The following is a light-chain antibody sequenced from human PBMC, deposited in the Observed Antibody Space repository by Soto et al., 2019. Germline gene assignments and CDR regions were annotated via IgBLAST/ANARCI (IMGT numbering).Light chain of an antibody. Sequence: QSVLTQSPSASGTPGQRVTISCSGSSSNVGTYTVNWYQQLPGTAPKLLIYSNNQRPSGVPDRVSGSKSGTSASLAITGLQSEDEANYYCAAWDDSLNGVVFGGGTKVTVL. CDR3: AAWDDSLNGVV. V-gene: IGLV1-44*01. J-gene: IGLJ2*01. CDR2: SNN. CDR1: SSNVGTYT.